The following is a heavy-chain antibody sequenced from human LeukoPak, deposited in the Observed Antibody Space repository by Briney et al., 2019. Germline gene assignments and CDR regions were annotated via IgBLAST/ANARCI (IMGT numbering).Heavy chain of an antibody. CDR2: IKQDGSEK. J-gene: IGHJ4*02. V-gene: IGHV3-7*01. CDR3: ARDKRQWLATHTDY. Sequence: GGSLRLSCAASGFTFSSYWMSWVRQAPGKGLEWVANIKQDGSEKYYVDSVKGRFTISRDNAKNSLYLQMNSLRAEDTAVYYCARDKRQWLATHTDYWGQGTLVTVSS. CDR1: GFTFSSYW. D-gene: IGHD6-19*01.